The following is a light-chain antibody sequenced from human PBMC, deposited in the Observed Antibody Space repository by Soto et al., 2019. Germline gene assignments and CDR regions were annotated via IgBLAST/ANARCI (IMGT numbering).Light chain of an antibody. V-gene: IGLV2-8*01. CDR1: SSDVGGYNY. CDR3: SSYAGSLYV. CDR2: EVS. Sequence: QSVLTQPPSASGSPGQSVTISCTGTSSDVGGYNYVSWYQQHPGKAPKLMIYEVSKRPSGVPDRFSGPKSGNTASLTVSGLQAEDEAVYYCSSYAGSLYVFGTGTKVTVL. J-gene: IGLJ1*01.